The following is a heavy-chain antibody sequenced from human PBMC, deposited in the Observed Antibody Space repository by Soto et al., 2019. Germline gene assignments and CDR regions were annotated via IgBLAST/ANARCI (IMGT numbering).Heavy chain of an antibody. CDR2: IYTSGST. CDR1: GGSISSYY. V-gene: IGHV4-4*07. Sequence: ETLSLTCTVSGGSISSYYWSWIRQPAGKGLEWIGRIYTSGSTNYNPSLKSRVTMSVDTSKNQFSLKLSSVTAADTAVYYCARDGSSSWDNWFDPWGQGTLVTVSS. J-gene: IGHJ5*02. D-gene: IGHD6-13*01. CDR3: ARDGSSSWDNWFDP.